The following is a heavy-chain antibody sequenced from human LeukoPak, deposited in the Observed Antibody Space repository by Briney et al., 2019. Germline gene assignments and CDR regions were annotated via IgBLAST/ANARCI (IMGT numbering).Heavy chain of an antibody. CDR2: IYYSGST. Sequence: SETLSLTCTVSGGSISGSSYYWGWIRQPPGKGLEWIGSIYYSGSTYYNPSLKSRVTISVDTSKNQFSLKLSSVTAADTAVYYCARARYSGTYDAFDVWGQGTMVTVSS. J-gene: IGHJ3*01. V-gene: IGHV4-39*02. CDR3: ARARYSGTYDAFDV. CDR1: GGSISGSSYY. D-gene: IGHD1-26*01.